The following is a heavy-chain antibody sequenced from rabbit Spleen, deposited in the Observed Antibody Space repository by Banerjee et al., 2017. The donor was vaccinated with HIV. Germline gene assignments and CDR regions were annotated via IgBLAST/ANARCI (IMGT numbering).Heavy chain of an antibody. V-gene: IGHV1S40*01. CDR1: GFSFSSNYY. Sequence: QSLEESGGDLVQPGASLTLTCTASGFSFSSNYYICWVRQAPGKGLEWIGYIDPVFGITYYANWVNGRFSISRENAQNTVFLQMTSLTAADTATYFCARDGAGGSYFALWGPGTLVTVS. J-gene: IGHJ6*01. D-gene: IGHD8-1*01. CDR2: IDPVFGIT. CDR3: ARDGAGGSYFAL.